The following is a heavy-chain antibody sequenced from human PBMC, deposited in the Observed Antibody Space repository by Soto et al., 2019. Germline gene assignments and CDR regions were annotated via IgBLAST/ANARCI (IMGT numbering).Heavy chain of an antibody. J-gene: IGHJ4*02. V-gene: IGHV4-39*01. CDR2: IFYDGYT. CDR3: ARLQAAVPHY. D-gene: IGHD6-19*01. Sequence: QVQLQESGPGLVMPSETLSLTCTVSGDSISGSPYFWGWIRQPPGKRLEWIGSIFYDGYTLYTPSLKSRVTISVDTSTNQFSLKLTSVAAADKAIYFCARLQAAVPHYWGQGILVTVSS. CDR1: GDSISGSPYF.